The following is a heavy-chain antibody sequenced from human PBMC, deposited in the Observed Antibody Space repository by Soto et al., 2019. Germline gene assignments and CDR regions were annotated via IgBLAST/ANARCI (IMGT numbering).Heavy chain of an antibody. V-gene: IGHV3-33*01. D-gene: IGHD6-19*01. CDR2: IWYDGSNK. Sequence: GGSLRLSCAASGFTFSSYGMHWVRQAPGKGLEWVAVIWYDGSNKYYADSVKGRFTISRDNSKNTLYLQMNSLRAEDTAVYYCARDPHPHYSSGWYPLDYWGQGTLVTVSS. J-gene: IGHJ4*02. CDR1: GFTFSSYG. CDR3: ARDPHPHYSSGWYPLDY.